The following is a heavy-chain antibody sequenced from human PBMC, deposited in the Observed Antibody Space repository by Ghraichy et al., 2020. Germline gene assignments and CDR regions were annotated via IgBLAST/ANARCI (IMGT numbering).Heavy chain of an antibody. V-gene: IGHV3-23*01. J-gene: IGHJ6*02. CDR3: AKDTVSHGMDV. CDR2: ISGSGGST. CDR1: GFTFSSYA. D-gene: IGHD4-17*01. Sequence: GESLNISCAASGFTFSSYAMSWVRQAPGKGLEWVSVISGSGGSTYYADSVKGRFTISRDNSKNTLYLRMNSLRAEDTAVYSCAKDTVSHGMDVWGQGTMVTVSS.